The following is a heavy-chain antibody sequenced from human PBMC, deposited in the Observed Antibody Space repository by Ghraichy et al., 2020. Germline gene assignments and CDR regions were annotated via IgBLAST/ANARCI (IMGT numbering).Heavy chain of an antibody. CDR2: MNPNSGNT. Sequence: ASVKVSCKASGYTFTSYDINWVRQATGQGLEWMGWMNPNSGNTGYVQKFQGRVTMTRNTSISTAYMELSSLRSEDTAVYYCAITSWGGGGDYSRDYWGQGTLVTVSS. CDR3: AITSWGGGGDYSRDY. J-gene: IGHJ4*02. D-gene: IGHD4-17*01. V-gene: IGHV1-8*01. CDR1: GYTFTSYD.